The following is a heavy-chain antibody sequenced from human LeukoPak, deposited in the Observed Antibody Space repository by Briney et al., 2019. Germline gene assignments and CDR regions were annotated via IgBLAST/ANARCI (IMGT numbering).Heavy chain of an antibody. J-gene: IGHJ4*02. V-gene: IGHV3-64*01. D-gene: IGHD1-20*01. Sequence: PGGSLRPSCAASGFTFSSYAMHWVRQAPGKGLEYVSAISSNGGSTYYANSVKGRFTISRDNSKNTLYLQMGSLRAEDMAVYYCARDGSGDNWNYVDYWGQGTLVTVSS. CDR1: GFTFSSYA. CDR3: ARDGSGDNWNYVDY. CDR2: ISSNGGST.